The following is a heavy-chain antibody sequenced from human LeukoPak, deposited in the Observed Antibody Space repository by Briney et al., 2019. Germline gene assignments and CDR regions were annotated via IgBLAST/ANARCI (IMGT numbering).Heavy chain of an antibody. CDR3: ARHYYDSSGYYPADRDAFDI. J-gene: IGHJ3*02. CDR1: GGSISSSSYY. Sequence: PSETLSLTCTVSGGSISSSSYYWGWSRQPPGKGLEWIGSIYYSGSTYYNPSLKIRVTISVDTSKNQLSLKLSSVTSADTAVYYCARHYYDSSGYYPADRDAFDIWGQGTMVTVSS. CDR2: IYYSGST. V-gene: IGHV4-39*01. D-gene: IGHD3-22*01.